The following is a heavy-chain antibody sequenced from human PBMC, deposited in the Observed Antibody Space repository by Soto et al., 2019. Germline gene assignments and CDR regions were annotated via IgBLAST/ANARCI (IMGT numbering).Heavy chain of an antibody. CDR3: ARHLHYWSLLIDH. D-gene: IGHD2-8*02. CDR1: GFSLSRYG. J-gene: IGHJ4*02. V-gene: IGHV3-33*01. CDR2: LWSNGIKT. Sequence: GGSLRLSCTASGFSLSRYGLHWVRQAPGKGLQWVAGLWSNGIKTSYTDSVKGRFTISRDTSKNMLYLQMNTLGAEDTAVYYCARHLHYWSLLIDHWGQGALVTVSS.